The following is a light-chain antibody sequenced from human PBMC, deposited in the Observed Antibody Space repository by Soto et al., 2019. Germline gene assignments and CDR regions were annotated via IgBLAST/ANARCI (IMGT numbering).Light chain of an antibody. Sequence: QSALTQPASVSGSPGQSITISCTGTSSDVGGYNSVSWYQQHPGKAPKFMIYEVSNRPSGVSNRFSGSKSGNTASLTISGLQAEDEADYYCSSYTTSSTLLYVFGTGTKLTVL. V-gene: IGLV2-14*01. CDR1: SSDVGGYNS. CDR2: EVS. CDR3: SSYTTSSTLLYV. J-gene: IGLJ1*01.